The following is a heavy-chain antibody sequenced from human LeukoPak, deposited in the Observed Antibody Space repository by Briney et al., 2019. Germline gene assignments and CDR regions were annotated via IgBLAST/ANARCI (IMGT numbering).Heavy chain of an antibody. Sequence: ASVKVSCKVSGYTLTELSMHWVRQAPGEGLEWMGGFDPEDGETIYAQKFQGRVTMTEDTSTDTAYMELSSLRSEDTAVYYCATPLAPGATSLIDYWGQGTLVTVSS. CDR3: ATPLAPGATSLIDY. D-gene: IGHD1-26*01. CDR2: FDPEDGET. V-gene: IGHV1-24*01. CDR1: GYTLTELS. J-gene: IGHJ4*02.